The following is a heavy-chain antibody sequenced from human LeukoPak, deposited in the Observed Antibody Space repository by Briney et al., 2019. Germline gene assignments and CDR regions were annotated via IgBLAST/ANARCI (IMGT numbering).Heavy chain of an antibody. CDR3: AKASNYYDSSGYETDAFDI. CDR1: GFTFSSYA. CDR2: ISYAGSNK. D-gene: IGHD3-22*01. J-gene: IGHJ3*02. V-gene: IGHV3-30-3*01. Sequence: GGSLRLSCAASGFTFSSYAMHWVRQAPGKGLEWVAVISYAGSNKYYADSVKGRFTISRDNSKNTLYLQMNSLRAEDTAVYYCAKASNYYDSSGYETDAFDIWGQGTMVTVSS.